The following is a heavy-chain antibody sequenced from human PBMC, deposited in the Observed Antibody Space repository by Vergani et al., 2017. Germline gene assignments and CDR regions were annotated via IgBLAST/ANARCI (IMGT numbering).Heavy chain of an antibody. CDR1: GFTFSSYG. D-gene: IGHD7-27*01. Sequence: VQLVESGGGVVQPGRSLRLSCAASGFTFSSYGMHWVRQAPGKGLEWVAVIWYDGSNKYYADSVKGRFPISIDNSKNTLYLQMNSLRAEDTAVYHCGRKLGYYMDVWGKGTTVTVSS. CDR3: GRKLGYYMDV. J-gene: IGHJ6*03. CDR2: IWYDGSNK. V-gene: IGHV3-33*01.